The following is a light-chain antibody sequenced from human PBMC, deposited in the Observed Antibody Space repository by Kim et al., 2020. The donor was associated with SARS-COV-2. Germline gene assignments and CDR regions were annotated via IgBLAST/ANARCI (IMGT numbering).Light chain of an antibody. CDR3: QQYGSTPPKYT. Sequence: PGGKATLSCRTSQRVSSSYLAWYQQKTGQAPRLLLYAASSRATAIPDRFSGSGSGTDFTLTISRRVPEDFAVYYCQQYGSTPPKYTFGQGTKLEI. V-gene: IGKV3-20*01. CDR1: QRVSSSY. J-gene: IGKJ2*01. CDR2: AAS.